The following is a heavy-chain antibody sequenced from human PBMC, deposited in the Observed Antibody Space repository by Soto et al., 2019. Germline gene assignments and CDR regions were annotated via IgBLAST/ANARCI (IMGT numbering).Heavy chain of an antibody. CDR1: GYTFTSYG. CDR2: ISAYNGNT. V-gene: IGHV1-18*01. CDR3: VRDSPIGSTFSGYDGIDY. J-gene: IGHJ4*02. Sequence: ASVKVSCKASGYTFTSYGISWVRQAPGQGLEWMGWISAYNGNTNYAQKLQGRVTITRDTSASTAYMELSSLRSEDTAVYYCVRDSPIGSTFSGYDGIDYWGQGTLVTVSS. D-gene: IGHD5-12*01.